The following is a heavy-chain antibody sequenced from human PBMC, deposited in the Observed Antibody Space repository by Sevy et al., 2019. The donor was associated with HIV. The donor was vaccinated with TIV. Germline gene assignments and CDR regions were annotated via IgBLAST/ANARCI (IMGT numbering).Heavy chain of an antibody. D-gene: IGHD2-15*01. V-gene: IGHV3-48*02. CDR2: ISSSSGTR. Sequence: GGSLRLSCAASTFTFSSYSMHWVRQAPGKGLEWVSYISSSSGTRYYADSVKGRFTISRDNAKNSRFLQMNSLRDEDTAVYYCASRGDCGGGSCYSGPNDYWGQGTLVTVSS. CDR3: ASRGDCGGGSCYSGPNDY. CDR1: TFTFSSYS. J-gene: IGHJ4*02.